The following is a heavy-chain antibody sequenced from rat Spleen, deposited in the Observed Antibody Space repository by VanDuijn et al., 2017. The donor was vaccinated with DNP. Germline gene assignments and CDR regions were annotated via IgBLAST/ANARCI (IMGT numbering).Heavy chain of an antibody. J-gene: IGHJ2*01. CDR2: ISYDGGNT. D-gene: IGHD1-11*01. Sequence: EVQLVETGGGLVQPGRSLKLSCAASGFTFSAYYMAWVRQAPKKGLEWVATISYDGGNTYYRDSVKGRFTVSRDNAESTLYLQMDSLGSEDTATYYCTRVGLRVLFDYWGQGVMVTVSS. CDR1: GFTFSAYY. CDR3: TRVGLRVLFDY. V-gene: IGHV5-7*01.